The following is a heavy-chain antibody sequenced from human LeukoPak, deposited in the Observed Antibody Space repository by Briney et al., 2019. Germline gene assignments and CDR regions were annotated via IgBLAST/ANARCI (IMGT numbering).Heavy chain of an antibody. CDR1: GFIFSNFW. D-gene: IGHD6-19*01. CDR3: AKDHLPGIVVADRDH. J-gene: IGHJ4*02. CDR2: INGDGTYI. Sequence: GPSLTPSWAASGFIFSNFWLHWVRQAPGEGLVWVSRINGDGTYITYAASVKGRFTISRHNAKNMVYLQMNSLRHEDTAVYDCAKDHLPGIVVADRDHWGQGTLVIVSS. V-gene: IGHV3-74*03.